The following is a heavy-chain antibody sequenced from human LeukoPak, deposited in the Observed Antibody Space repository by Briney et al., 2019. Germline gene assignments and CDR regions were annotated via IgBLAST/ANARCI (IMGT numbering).Heavy chain of an antibody. Sequence: GGSLRLSCAASGFTFSSYWMHWVRHAPGKGLVWVSRINSDGSSTSYADSVKGRFTISRDNAKNTLYLQMNSLRAEDTAVYYCARGFYGSGSPYYFDYWGQGTLVTVSS. CDR2: INSDGSST. J-gene: IGHJ4*02. D-gene: IGHD3-10*01. CDR3: ARGFYGSGSPYYFDY. V-gene: IGHV3-74*01. CDR1: GFTFSSYW.